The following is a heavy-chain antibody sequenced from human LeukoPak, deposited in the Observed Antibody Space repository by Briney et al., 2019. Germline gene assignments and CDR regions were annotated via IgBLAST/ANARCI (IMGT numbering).Heavy chain of an antibody. CDR2: IYYSGST. CDR1: GGSISSSSYY. V-gene: IGHV4-39*07. Sequence: PSETLSLTCTVSGGSISSSSYYWGWIRQPPGKGLEWIGSIYYSGSTYYNPSLKSRVTISVDTSKNQFSLKLSSVTAADTAVYYCARSTTVTTDYYGMDVWGQGTTVTVSS. CDR3: ARSTTVTTDYYGMDV. D-gene: IGHD4-17*01. J-gene: IGHJ6*02.